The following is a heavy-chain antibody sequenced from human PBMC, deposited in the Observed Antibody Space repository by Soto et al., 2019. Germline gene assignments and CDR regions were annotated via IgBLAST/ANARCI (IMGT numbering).Heavy chain of an antibody. J-gene: IGHJ4*02. V-gene: IGHV1-69*13. CDR1: GGTFSSYA. D-gene: IGHD3-22*01. CDR2: IIPIFGTA. CDR3: TTDLYRRVYYYDSSGYYLFDY. Sequence: SVKVSCKASGGTFSSYAISWVRQAPGQGLEWMGGIIPIFGTANYAQKFQGRVTITADESTSTAYMELTRLRSEDTAVYYCTTDLYRRVYYYDSSGYYLFDYWGQGTLVTVSS.